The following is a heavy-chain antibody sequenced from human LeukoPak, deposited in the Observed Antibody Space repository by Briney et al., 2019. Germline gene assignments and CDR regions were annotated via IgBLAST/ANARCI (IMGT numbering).Heavy chain of an antibody. CDR1: GSTFAPYR. CDR3: ARSPVADAGDI. V-gene: IGHV5-51*01. CDR2: ISPDDSDT. Sequence: RGGSLQISCQGSGSTFAPYRIGWVRLVHGIGLGWMGIISPDDSDTSYSPSFQTQVTLSAHKSNPTSYLQWSGLKAPRTAIYSCARSPVADAGDIWGQGTMVTVS. J-gene: IGHJ3*02. D-gene: IGHD2-2*01.